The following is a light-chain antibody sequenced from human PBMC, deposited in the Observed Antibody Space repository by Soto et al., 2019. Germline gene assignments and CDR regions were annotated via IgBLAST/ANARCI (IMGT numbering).Light chain of an antibody. J-gene: IGLJ2*01. Sequence: QSALTQPPSASGSPGQSVTISCTGTSSDVGNYNYVSWYQQYPGKAPKLMIYEVNKRPSGVPDRFSGSKSGNTASLTVSGLQAEDEADYYCTSYAAGKNVVFGGGTKGPS. CDR1: SSDVGNYNY. CDR3: TSYAAGKNVV. V-gene: IGLV2-8*01. CDR2: EVN.